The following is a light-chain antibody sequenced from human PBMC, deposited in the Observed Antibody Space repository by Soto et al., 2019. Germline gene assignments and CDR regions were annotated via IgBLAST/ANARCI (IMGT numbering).Light chain of an antibody. CDR1: SSDVGSYNL. CDR3: TSYTSSSLYV. Sequence: QSALTQPASVPGSPGQSITISCTGTSSDVGSYNLVSWYQQHPGKAPKLMIYEVSNRPSGVSNRFSGSKSGNTASLTISGLQAEDEADYYCTSYTSSSLYVFGTGTKVTVL. V-gene: IGLV2-14*02. CDR2: EVS. J-gene: IGLJ1*01.